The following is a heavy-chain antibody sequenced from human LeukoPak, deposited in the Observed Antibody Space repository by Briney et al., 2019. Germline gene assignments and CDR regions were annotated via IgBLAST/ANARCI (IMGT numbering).Heavy chain of an antibody. Sequence: ASVNVSCTASGYTFTDYYMHWVRQAPGQGLEWMGWINPNSGGTNHAQKFQDRITMTRDTSINTAYMEVSRLRYDDTAVYYCARNKLGKAFDIWGQGTMVTVSS. V-gene: IGHV1-2*02. CDR3: ARNKLGKAFDI. CDR2: INPNSGGT. J-gene: IGHJ3*02. D-gene: IGHD1-26*01. CDR1: GYTFTDYY.